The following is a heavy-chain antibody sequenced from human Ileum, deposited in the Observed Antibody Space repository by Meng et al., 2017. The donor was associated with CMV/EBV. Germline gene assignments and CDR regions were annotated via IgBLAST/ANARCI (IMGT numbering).Heavy chain of an antibody. Sequence: SETLSLTCSVSGDSMVIGSFYWAWIRQPPGKGLEWIGSIHHSGSTYHTPSLKSRVTISVDTSKNQFFLKLRSVTAADTAVYYCARDFGGGGTENWGQGMLVTVSS. V-gene: IGHV4-39*07. J-gene: IGHJ4*02. CDR1: GDSMVIGSFY. CDR3: ARDFGGGGTEN. D-gene: IGHD3-16*01. CDR2: IHHSGST.